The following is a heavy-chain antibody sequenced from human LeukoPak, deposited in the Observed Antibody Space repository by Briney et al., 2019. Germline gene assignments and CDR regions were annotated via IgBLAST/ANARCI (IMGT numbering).Heavy chain of an antibody. D-gene: IGHD6-13*01. J-gene: IGHJ5*02. V-gene: IGHV4-39*07. Sequence: PSETLSLTCTVSGGSISSSSYYWGWIREPPGKGLEWIGSIYYSGSTYYHPSLKSRVTISVDTSKNRFSLKLSSVTAADTAVYYCARAVPARAPAGTPLSWFDPWGQGTLVTVSS. CDR2: IYYSGST. CDR3: ARAVPARAPAGTPLSWFDP. CDR1: GGSISSSSYY.